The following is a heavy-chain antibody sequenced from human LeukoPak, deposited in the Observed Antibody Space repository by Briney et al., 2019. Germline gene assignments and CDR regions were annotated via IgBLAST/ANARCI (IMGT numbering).Heavy chain of an antibody. CDR3: ARQYYYDSSGYLDRGGFDP. CDR2: IIPIFGTA. V-gene: IGHV1-69*05. J-gene: IGHJ5*02. CDR1: GGTFSSYA. D-gene: IGHD3-22*01. Sequence: ASVKVSCKASGGTFSSYAISWVRQAPGQGLEWMGGIIPIFGTANYAQKFQGRVTITTDESTSTAYMELSSLRSEDTAVYYCARQYYYDSSGYLDRGGFDPWGQGTLVTVSS.